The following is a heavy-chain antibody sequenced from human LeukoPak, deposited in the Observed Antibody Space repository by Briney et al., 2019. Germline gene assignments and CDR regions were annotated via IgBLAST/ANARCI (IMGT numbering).Heavy chain of an antibody. CDR2: ISYDGSSK. V-gene: IGHV3-30*04. J-gene: IGHJ3*02. CDR3: ASENDAFDI. CDR1: GFTFSTYA. Sequence: GGSLRLSCAASGFTFSTYAMHWVRQAPGKGLEWVAVISYDGSSKYYADSVKGRFTISRDNSKSTLYLLMNSLRAEDTAVYYCASENDAFDIWGPGTVVTVSS.